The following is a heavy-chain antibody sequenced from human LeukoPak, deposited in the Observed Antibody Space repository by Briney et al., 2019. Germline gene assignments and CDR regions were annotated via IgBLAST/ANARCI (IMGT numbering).Heavy chain of an antibody. CDR3: ARLGSEAAAGWSIEPLWFDP. Sequence: SETLSLTCTVSGGSISRYYWSWIRQPPGKGLEWIGYIYYSGSTNYNPSLKSRVTISVDTSKNQFSLKLSSVTAADTAVYYCARLGSEAAAGWSIEPLWFDPWGQGTLVTVSS. V-gene: IGHV4-59*01. D-gene: IGHD6-13*01. CDR2: IYYSGST. J-gene: IGHJ5*02. CDR1: GGSISRYY.